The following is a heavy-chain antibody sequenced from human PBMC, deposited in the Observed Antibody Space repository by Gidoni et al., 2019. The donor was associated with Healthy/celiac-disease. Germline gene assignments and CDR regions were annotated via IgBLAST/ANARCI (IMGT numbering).Heavy chain of an antibody. D-gene: IGHD3-10*01. V-gene: IGHV3-11*01. CDR2: IRSSGSTI. J-gene: IGHJ3*02. CDR3: ARAFGVDAFDI. CDR1: GLTLSDYY. Sequence: QVQLVESGGGLVKPGGSLTLSCPASGLTLSDYYMSWIRQAPGKGLEWVSYIRSSGSTIYYADSVKGRFTISRDNAKNSLYLQMNSLRAEDTAVYYCARAFGVDAFDIWGQGTMVTVSS.